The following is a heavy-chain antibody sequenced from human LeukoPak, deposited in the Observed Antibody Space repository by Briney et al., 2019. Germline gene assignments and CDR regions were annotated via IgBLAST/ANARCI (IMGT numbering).Heavy chain of an antibody. V-gene: IGHV4-34*01. Sequence: PSETLSLTCAVYGGSFSGYYWSWIRQPPGKGLEWIGEINHSGSTNYNPSLKSRVTISVDTSKNQFSLQLSSVTAADTAVYYCARGSVVVVPAARTFDYWGQGTLVTVSS. CDR3: ARGSVVVVPAARTFDY. CDR2: INHSGST. J-gene: IGHJ4*02. CDR1: GGSFSGYY. D-gene: IGHD2-2*01.